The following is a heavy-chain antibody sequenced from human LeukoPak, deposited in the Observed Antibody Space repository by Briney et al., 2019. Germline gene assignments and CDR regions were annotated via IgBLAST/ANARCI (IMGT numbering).Heavy chain of an antibody. CDR1: GGSISTGSYY. D-gene: IGHD6-13*01. CDR3: ARSSAGVPFDY. J-gene: IGHJ4*02. CDR2: ISYSGTT. Sequence: PSETLSLTCTVSGGSISTGSYYWGWVRQPPGKGLEYIGSISYSGTTYCNPSLKSRVTISVDTSKNHFSLNLSSVSAADTAVYYCARSSAGVPFDYWGQGTLVTVSS. V-gene: IGHV4-39*02.